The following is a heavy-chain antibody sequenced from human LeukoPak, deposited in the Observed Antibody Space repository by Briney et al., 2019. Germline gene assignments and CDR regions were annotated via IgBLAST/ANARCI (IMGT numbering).Heavy chain of an antibody. V-gene: IGHV4-59*08. D-gene: IGHD3-10*01. CDR2: IYYSGST. Sequence: PSETLSLTCAVYGGSFSGYYWSWIRQPPGKGLEWIGYIYYSGSTNYNPSLKSRVTISVDTSKNQFSLKLSSVTAADTAVYYCARRRDYYGSGSYLGVWYFDLWGRGTLVTVSS. J-gene: IGHJ2*01. CDR1: GGSFSGYY. CDR3: ARRRDYYGSGSYLGVWYFDL.